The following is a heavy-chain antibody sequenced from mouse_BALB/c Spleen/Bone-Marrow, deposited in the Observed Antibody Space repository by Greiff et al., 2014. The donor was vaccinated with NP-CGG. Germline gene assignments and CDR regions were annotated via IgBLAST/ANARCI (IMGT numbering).Heavy chain of an antibody. CDR2: IDPANGNT. D-gene: IGHD2-4*01. CDR1: GFNIKDTY. CDR3: ASSMITNAMDY. Sequence: VQLQQSGAELVKPGASVKLSCTASGFNIKDTYIHWVKQRPEQVLEWIGRIDPANGNTKYDPKFQGKATITANSSSNTAYLQVSSLTSEDTAVYYCASSMITNAMDYWGQGASVTVSA. V-gene: IGHV14-3*02. J-gene: IGHJ4*01.